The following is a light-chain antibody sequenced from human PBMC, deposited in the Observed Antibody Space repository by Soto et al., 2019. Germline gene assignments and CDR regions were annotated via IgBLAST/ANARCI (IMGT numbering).Light chain of an antibody. CDR1: QDIRNY. J-gene: IGKJ4*01. CDR2: DAS. CDR3: QQCNDLLT. Sequence: DIQMTQSPSSLSASVGDRVTITCQASQDIRNYLNWYQPKPGKAPKLLIYDASNLETGVPSRFSGSGSWRTFTFTIRSMQPDDIETYYCQQCNDLLTFGGGTRIEIK. V-gene: IGKV1-33*01.